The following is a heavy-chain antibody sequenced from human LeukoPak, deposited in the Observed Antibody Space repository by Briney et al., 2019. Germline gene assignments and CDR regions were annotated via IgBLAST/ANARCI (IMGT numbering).Heavy chain of an antibody. V-gene: IGHV4-39*07. J-gene: IGHJ3*02. D-gene: IGHD3-10*01. CDR2: ISYSGST. CDR3: ATRIDMVREVIIKGAFEI. CDR1: GGSISSSNYY. Sequence: SETLSLTCTVSGGSISSSNYYWGWIRQPPGKGLEWIGSISYSGSTYYNPSLKSRVTISVDTSKHQFSLKLSSVTAADTAVYYCATRIDMVREVIIKGAFEIWGQGTMVTVSS.